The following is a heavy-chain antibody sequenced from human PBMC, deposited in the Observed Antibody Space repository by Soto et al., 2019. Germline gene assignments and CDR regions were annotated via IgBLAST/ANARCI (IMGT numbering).Heavy chain of an antibody. D-gene: IGHD2-15*01. CDR1: GGSFSGYY. Sequence: SETLSLTCAVYGGSFSGYYWSWIRQPPGKGLEWIGEINHSGSTNYNPSLKSRVTISVDTSKNQFSLKLSSVTAADTAVDYCARGPFPTINCSGGSCYSVRAPWFDPWGQGTLVTVSS. CDR2: INHSGST. J-gene: IGHJ5*02. CDR3: ARGPFPTINCSGGSCYSVRAPWFDP. V-gene: IGHV4-34*01.